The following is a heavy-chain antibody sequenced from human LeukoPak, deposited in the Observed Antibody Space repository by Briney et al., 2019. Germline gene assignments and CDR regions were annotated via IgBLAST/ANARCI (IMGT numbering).Heavy chain of an antibody. CDR2: IDWDDDK. D-gene: IGHD4-23*01. CDR3: ARIQAYGGNSEGYYFNY. J-gene: IGHJ4*02. V-gene: IGHV2-70*20. CDR1: GFSLSTSGMC. Sequence: SGPALVKPTQTLTVTCTFSGFSLSTSGMCVSWVRQPPGKALEWHALIDWDDDKFYSTSLKTRLTISKDTSRNQVVLTMTNMDPVDTATYYCARIQAYGGNSEGYYFNYWGQGTLVTVSS.